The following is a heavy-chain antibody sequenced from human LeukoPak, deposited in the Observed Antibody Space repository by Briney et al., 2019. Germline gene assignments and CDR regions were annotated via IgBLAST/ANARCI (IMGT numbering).Heavy chain of an antibody. J-gene: IGHJ4*02. D-gene: IGHD3-10*01. CDR2: IKQDGSLE. Sequence: GGSLRLSCAASGFNFGSYWMTWVRQAPGKGLEWVGNIKQDGSLEFYVDSVKGRSTISRDNAKNSLYLEMNSLRVEDTAVYYCARSQLLGEGGGQGTLVIVSS. V-gene: IGHV3-7*05. CDR3: ARSQLLGEG. CDR1: GFNFGSYW.